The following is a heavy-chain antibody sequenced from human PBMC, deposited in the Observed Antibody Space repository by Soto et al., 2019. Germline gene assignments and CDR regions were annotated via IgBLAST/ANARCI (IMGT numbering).Heavy chain of an antibody. Sequence: QVQLVQSGAEVKKPGASVKVSCKASGYTFTGYYIHWVRQAPGQGLEWMGWINPHSGDTKYGQRFQGRVTMTRDTSISTAHMELGRLRPDDTAVYYCARSGYYLVPDIWGQGTEVTVSS. D-gene: IGHD5-12*01. CDR2: INPHSGDT. J-gene: IGHJ3*02. V-gene: IGHV1-2*02. CDR1: GYTFTGYY. CDR3: ARSGYYLVPDI.